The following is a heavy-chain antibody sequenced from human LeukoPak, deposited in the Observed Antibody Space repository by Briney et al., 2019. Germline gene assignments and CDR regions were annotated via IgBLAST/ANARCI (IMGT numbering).Heavy chain of an antibody. CDR1: GSTLDGGA. CDR2: IRWKTGIV. V-gene: IGHV3-9*01. Sequence: PPRSLTPSCAVSGSTLDGGATQCDRPPHGEGLEGVSGIRWKTGIVGYADSVTAQFPHSRDNAQNHLYLQMNSLGSEDTALYYCAKHKTPAGVVVIRASFDYWGQGTLVTVSS. CDR3: AKHKTPAGVVVIRASFDY. D-gene: IGHD3-22*01. J-gene: IGHJ4*02.